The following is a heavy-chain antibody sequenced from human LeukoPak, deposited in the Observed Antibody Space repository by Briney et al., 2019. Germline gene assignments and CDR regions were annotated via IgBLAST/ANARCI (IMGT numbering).Heavy chain of an antibody. J-gene: IGHJ4*02. CDR3: AKDMSGSSGWPYYFDY. CDR1: GGSISSSN. V-gene: IGHV3-23*01. CDR2: ISGSGGST. Sequence: GTLSLTCAVSGGSISSSNWWSWVRQPPGKGLEWVSAISGSGGSTYYADSVKGRFTISRDNSKNTLYLQMNSLRAEDTAVYYCAKDMSGSSGWPYYFDYWGQGTLVTVSS. D-gene: IGHD6-19*01.